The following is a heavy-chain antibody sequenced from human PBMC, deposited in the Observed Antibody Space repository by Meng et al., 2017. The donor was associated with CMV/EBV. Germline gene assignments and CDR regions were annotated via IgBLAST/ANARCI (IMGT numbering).Heavy chain of an antibody. CDR2: ISSSSSYI. J-gene: IGHJ6*02. CDR1: GFTFSSYS. CDR3: AKSGYCSSTSCYIHYYYGMDV. D-gene: IGHD2-2*02. Sequence: GESLKISCAASGFTFSSYSMNWVRQAPGKGLEWVSSISSSSSYIYYADSVKGRFTISRDNSKNTLYLQMNSLRAEDTAVYYCAKSGYCSSTSCYIHYYYGMDVWGQGTTVTVSS. V-gene: IGHV3-21*01.